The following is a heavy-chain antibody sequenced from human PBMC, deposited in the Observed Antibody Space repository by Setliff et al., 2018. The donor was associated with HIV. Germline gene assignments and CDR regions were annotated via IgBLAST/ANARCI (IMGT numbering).Heavy chain of an antibody. CDR3: ARDGGPGSGWGDYSYYFSMDV. CDR2: MNPNSGNT. D-gene: IGHD6-19*01. V-gene: IGHV1-8*03. CDR1: GYTFTNYD. Sequence: ASVKVSCKASGYTFTNYDINWVRQATGQGLEWMGWMNPNSGNTGYAQKFQGRVTITKNTSISTTYMELGSLRSEDTAIYYCARDGGPGSGWGDYSYYFSMDVWGKGTTVTVSS. J-gene: IGHJ6*03.